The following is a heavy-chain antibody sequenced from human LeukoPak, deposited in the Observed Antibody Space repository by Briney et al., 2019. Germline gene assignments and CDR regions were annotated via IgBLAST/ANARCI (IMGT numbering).Heavy chain of an antibody. J-gene: IGHJ4*02. CDR1: GFIFSNYE. V-gene: IGHV3-48*03. CDR3: ARARIAAPLLDY. CDR2: ISDHGKSR. Sequence: PVGSLTVSRAASGFIFSNYEMNWVRQTPGKGLEWVSYISDHGKSRNYVDSVKGRFAISRDNAKNSLYLQMNSLRVEDTAVCFCARARIAAPLLDYWGQGSLVPVSS. D-gene: IGHD6-13*01.